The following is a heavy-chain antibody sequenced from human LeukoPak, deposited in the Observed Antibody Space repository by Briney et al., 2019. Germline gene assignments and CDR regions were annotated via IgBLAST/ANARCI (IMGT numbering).Heavy chain of an antibody. CDR2: ISSSSSTI. D-gene: IGHD3-22*01. CDR3: ARENTDYYDSPYGMDV. CDR1: GFTFSSYS. V-gene: IGHV3-48*04. Sequence: GGSLRLSCAASGFTFSSYSMNWVRQAPGKGLEWVSYISSSSSTIYYADSVKGRFTISRDNAKNSLYLQMNSLRAEDTAVYYCARENTDYYDSPYGMDVWGQGTTVTVSS. J-gene: IGHJ6*02.